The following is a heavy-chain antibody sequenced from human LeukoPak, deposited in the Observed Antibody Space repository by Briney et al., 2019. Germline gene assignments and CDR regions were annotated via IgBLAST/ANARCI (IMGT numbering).Heavy chain of an antibody. D-gene: IGHD6-19*01. J-gene: IGHJ4*02. CDR3: ASPIGSGGEYYFDY. Sequence: GASVKVSCKASGYTFTGYYMHWVRQAPGQGLAWMGWINPNSGGTNYAQKFQGRVTMTRDTSLSTAYMELSRLRSDDTAVYYCASPIGSGGEYYFDYWGQGTLVTVSS. V-gene: IGHV1-2*02. CDR1: GYTFTGYY. CDR2: INPNSGGT.